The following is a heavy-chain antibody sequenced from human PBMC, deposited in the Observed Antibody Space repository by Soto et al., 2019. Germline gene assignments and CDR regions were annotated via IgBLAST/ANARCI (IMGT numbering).Heavy chain of an antibody. CDR2: ISGSGGTT. CDR1: TFIFTNYA. CDR3: ATISDRGIAAALDF. D-gene: IGHD6-13*01. Sequence: GSLRLSCAASTFIFTNYAMSWVRQAPGEGLEWVSAISGSGGTTYYAEPVKGRFSISRDNSKNTLYLQLNSLRVEDTAIYYCATISDRGIAAALDFWGQGTLVTVSS. V-gene: IGHV3-23*01. J-gene: IGHJ4*02.